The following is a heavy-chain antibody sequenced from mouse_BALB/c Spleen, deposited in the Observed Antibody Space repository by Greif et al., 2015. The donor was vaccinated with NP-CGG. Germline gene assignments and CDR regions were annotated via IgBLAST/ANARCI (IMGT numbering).Heavy chain of an antibody. Sequence: EVQLQQSGAELVKPGASVKLSCTASGFNIKDTSIHWVKQRPEQGLEWIGRIAPANGNIKYDPKFQGKATITVDTSSNTAFLQLSSLAPEDTAVYYCALYYYGNSRFDYRCQRTTLTVSS. J-gene: IGHJ2*01. D-gene: IGHD1-1*01. V-gene: IGHV14-3*02. CDR1: GFNIKDTS. CDR3: ALYYYGNSRFDY. CDR2: IAPANGNI.